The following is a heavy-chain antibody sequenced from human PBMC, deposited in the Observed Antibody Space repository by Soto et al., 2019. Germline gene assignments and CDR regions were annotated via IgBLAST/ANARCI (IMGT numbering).Heavy chain of an antibody. J-gene: IGHJ4*02. CDR1: GFTFSNAW. D-gene: IGHD4-17*01. V-gene: IGHV3-15*01. CDR2: IKSKTDGGTT. Sequence: EVQLVESGGGLVKPGGSLRLSCAASGFTFSNAWMSWVRQAPGKGLEWVGRIKSKTDGGTTDYAAPVKGRFTISRDDSKNTLYLQMNSLKTEDTAVYYCTTAPTVTPWGDYWGQGNLVTVSS. CDR3: TTAPTVTPWGDY.